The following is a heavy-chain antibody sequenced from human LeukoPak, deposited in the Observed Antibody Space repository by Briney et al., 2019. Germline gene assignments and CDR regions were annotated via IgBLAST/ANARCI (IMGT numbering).Heavy chain of an antibody. CDR2: IIPNSGGT. D-gene: IGHD1-26*01. J-gene: IGHJ4*02. CDR3: ARSTVVGATIGDH. CDR1: GYTFTGDY. Sequence: ASVKVSCKASGYTFTGDYMHWVRQAPGQGLKWLGRIIPNSGGTSYAQKFLGRVTMTRDTSISTAYMELTRLTSDDTAMYYCARSTVVGATIGDHWGQGTLVTVSS. V-gene: IGHV1-2*06.